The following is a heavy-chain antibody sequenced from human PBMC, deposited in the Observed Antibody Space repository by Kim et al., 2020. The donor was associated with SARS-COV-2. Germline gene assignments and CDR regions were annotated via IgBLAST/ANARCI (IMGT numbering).Heavy chain of an antibody. V-gene: IGHV4-59*01. CDR3: ARVSGAAAGNHDAFDI. Sequence: SETLSLTCTVSGGSISSYYWSWIRQPPGKGLECIGYIYYSGSTNYNPSLKSRVTISVDTSKNQFSLKLSSVTAADTAVYYCARVSGAAAGNHDAFDIWGQGTMVTVSS. D-gene: IGHD6-13*01. CDR2: IYYSGST. CDR1: GGSISSYY. J-gene: IGHJ3*02.